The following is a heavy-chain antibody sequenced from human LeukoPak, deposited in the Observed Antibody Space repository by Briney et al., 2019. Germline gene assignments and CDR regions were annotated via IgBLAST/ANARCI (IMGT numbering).Heavy chain of an antibody. CDR3: ARGPRPALIATPGSPLDN. CDR2: LYHSGST. CDR1: GYSISSGYY. J-gene: IGHJ4*02. V-gene: IGHV4-38-2*02. D-gene: IGHD6-13*01. Sequence: SETLSLTCTVSGYSISSGYYWGWIRQPPGKGLEWIGSLYHSGSTFYNPSLKSRVTISVDTSKNQFSLKLSSVTAADTAVYYCARGPRPALIATPGSPLDNWGQGTLVTVSS.